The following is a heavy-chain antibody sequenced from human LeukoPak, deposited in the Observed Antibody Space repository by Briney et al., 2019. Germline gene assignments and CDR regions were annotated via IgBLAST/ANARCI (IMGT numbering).Heavy chain of an antibody. CDR3: AIAVAGTEAFDI. D-gene: IGHD6-19*01. V-gene: IGHV1-69*01. CDR2: IIPIFGTA. J-gene: IGHJ3*02. CDR1: GGTFSSYA. Sequence: SVKVSCKASGGTFSSYAISWVRQAPGQGLEWMGGIIPIFGTANYAQKFQGRVTITADESTSTAYMELSRLRSDDTAVYYCAIAVAGTEAFDIWGQGTMVTVSS.